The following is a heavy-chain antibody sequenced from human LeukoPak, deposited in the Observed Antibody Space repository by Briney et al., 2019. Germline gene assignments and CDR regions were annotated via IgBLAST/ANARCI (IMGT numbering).Heavy chain of an antibody. J-gene: IGHJ4*02. CDR1: GGSISSSNYY. Sequence: PSETLSLTCTGSGGSISSSNYYWGWIRQSPGKGLEWIGSIHSSGNTYNNPALKSRVTMSVDTSNNQFSLRLSSVTAADTAVYYCARNPSRVDTAMVMGYWGQGTLVTVSS. D-gene: IGHD5-18*01. CDR2: IHSSGNT. V-gene: IGHV4-39*01. CDR3: ARNPSRVDTAMVMGY.